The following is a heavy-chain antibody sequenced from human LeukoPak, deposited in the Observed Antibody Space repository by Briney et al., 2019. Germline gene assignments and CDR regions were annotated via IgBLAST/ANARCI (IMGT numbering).Heavy chain of an antibody. J-gene: IGHJ4*02. CDR1: GYTFTDYY. Sequence: GASVKVSCKASGYTFTDYYMHWVRQAPGQGLDWMGWINPNSGGTHYAQRFQGRVTMTRDTSISTAYMELSRLRSDDTAVYYCARGGGYSSSWYFEYWGQGTLVTVSS. D-gene: IGHD6-13*01. V-gene: IGHV1-2*02. CDR3: ARGGGYSSSWYFEY. CDR2: INPNSGGT.